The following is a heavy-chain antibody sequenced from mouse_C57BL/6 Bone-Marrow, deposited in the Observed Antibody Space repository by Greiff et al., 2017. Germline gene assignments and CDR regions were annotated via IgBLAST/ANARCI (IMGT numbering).Heavy chain of an antibody. CDR1: GFNIKDDY. J-gene: IGHJ2*01. D-gene: IGHD1-1*01. CDR3: TTFITTVVADY. V-gene: IGHV14-4*01. Sequence: VQLQQSGAELVRPGASVKLSCTASGFNIKDDYMHWVKQRPEQGLEWIGWIDPENGATEYASQFQGKATITADTSSNTAYLQLSSLTSEDTAVYYCTTFITTVVADYWGQGTTLTVSS. CDR2: IDPENGAT.